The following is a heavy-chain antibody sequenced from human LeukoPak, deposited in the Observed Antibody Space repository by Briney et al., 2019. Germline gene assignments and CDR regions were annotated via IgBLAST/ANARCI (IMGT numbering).Heavy chain of an antibody. CDR1: GYSFTSYW. D-gene: IGHD4-17*01. CDR3: AGRGVVYGDSTYSSAFDI. J-gene: IGHJ3*02. Sequence: GESLKISCKGSGYSFTSYWIGWVRPMPGKGLEWMGIIYPGDSDTRYSPSFQGQVTISADKSISTAYLQWSSLKASDTAMYYCAGRGVVYGDSTYSSAFDIWGQGTMVTVSS. CDR2: IYPGDSDT. V-gene: IGHV5-51*01.